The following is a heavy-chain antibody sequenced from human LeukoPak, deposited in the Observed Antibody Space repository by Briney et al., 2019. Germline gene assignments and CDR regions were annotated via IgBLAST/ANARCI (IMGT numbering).Heavy chain of an antibody. J-gene: IGHJ4*02. Sequence: PGGSLRLSCTGSGFIFSTYWMHWVRQAPGKGLEWVSVIYSGGSTYYADSVKGRFTISRDNSKNTLYLQMNSLRAEDTAVYYCARAGVAGTVWGQGTLVTVSS. V-gene: IGHV3-53*01. CDR3: ARAGVAGTV. D-gene: IGHD6-19*01. CDR2: IYSGGST. CDR1: GFIFSTYW.